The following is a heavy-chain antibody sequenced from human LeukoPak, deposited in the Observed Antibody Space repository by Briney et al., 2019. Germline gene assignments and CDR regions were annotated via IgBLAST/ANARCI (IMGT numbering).Heavy chain of an antibody. D-gene: IGHD1-7*01. CDR2: IYYSGST. V-gene: IGHV4-59*01. CDR3: ASSNWNYDDYFDY. J-gene: IGHJ4*02. Sequence: SETLSLTCTVSGGSLSSYYWSWIRQPPGKGLEWIGYIYYSGSTNYNPSLKSRVTISVDTSKNQFSLKLSSVTAADTAVYYCASSNWNYDDYFDYWGQGTLVTVSS. CDR1: GGSLSSYY.